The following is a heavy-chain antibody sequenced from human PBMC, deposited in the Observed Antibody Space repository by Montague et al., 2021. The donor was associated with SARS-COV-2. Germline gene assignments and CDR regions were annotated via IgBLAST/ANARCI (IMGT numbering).Heavy chain of an antibody. CDR2: LYYTGGA. J-gene: IGHJ4*02. CDR1: GGSIGNWAYY. CDR3: ARVPDSGTYWSGDY. D-gene: IGHD1-26*01. V-gene: IGHV4-39*07. Sequence: SETLSLTCTVSGGSIGNWAYYWGWVRQPPGKGLEWIASLYYTGGAFYNPSLMSRVTKSFDTSKNQISLNLASATAADTAVCYCARVPDSGTYWSGDYWGQGTLVTVS.